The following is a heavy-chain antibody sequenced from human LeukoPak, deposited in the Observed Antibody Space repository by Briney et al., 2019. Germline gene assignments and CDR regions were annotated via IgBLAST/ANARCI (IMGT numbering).Heavy chain of an antibody. J-gene: IGHJ5*02. CDR2: IYYSGST. CDR3: ARAPPYQWYSSSYFNWFDP. CDR1: GGSISSYY. Sequence: PSETLSLTCTVSGGSISSYYWSWIRQPPGKGLEWIGYIYYSGSTNYNPSLKSRVTISVDTSKNQFSLKLSSVTAADTAVYYCARAPPYQWYSSSYFNWFDPWGQGTLVTVSS. D-gene: IGHD6-13*01. V-gene: IGHV4-59*12.